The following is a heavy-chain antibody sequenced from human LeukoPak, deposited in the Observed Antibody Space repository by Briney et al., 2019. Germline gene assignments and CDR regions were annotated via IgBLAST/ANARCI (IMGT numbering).Heavy chain of an antibody. J-gene: IGHJ6*03. CDR1: GYTFTSYD. Sequence: ASVKVSCKASGYTFTSYDIGWVRQAPGQGLEWMGWISAYNDNTNYAQKLQGRVTMTTDTSTSTAYMELRSLRSDDTAVYYCARYCSGGSVYYYYMDVWGKGTTVTISS. CDR3: ARYCSGGSVYYYYMDV. CDR2: ISAYNDNT. V-gene: IGHV1-18*01. D-gene: IGHD2-15*01.